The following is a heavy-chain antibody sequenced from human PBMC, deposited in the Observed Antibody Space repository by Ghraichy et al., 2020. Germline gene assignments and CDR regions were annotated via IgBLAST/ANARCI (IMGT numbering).Heavy chain of an antibody. D-gene: IGHD3-3*01. CDR1: GFAFSSYW. CDR2: IKQDGSEQ. V-gene: IGHV3-7*01. Sequence: GGSLRLSCAVSGFAFSSYWMSWVRQAPGKGLEWLAKIKQDGSEQFYVDSVKGRFTISRDNAKHSLYLHMNSLRAEDTAVYYCVRESDCSSGKIFDYWGQGAMVTGSP. J-gene: IGHJ4*02. CDR3: VRESDCSSGKIFDY.